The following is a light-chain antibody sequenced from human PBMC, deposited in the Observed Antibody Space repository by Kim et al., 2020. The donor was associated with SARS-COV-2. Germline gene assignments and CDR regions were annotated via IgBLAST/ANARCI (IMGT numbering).Light chain of an antibody. CDR3: QQYGSSPLT. CDR2: GAS. Sequence: LSPGERATTSCRASQSVSSSYLAWDQQKPGQAPRLLIYGASSRATGIPDRFSGSGSGTDFTLTISRLEPEDFAVYYCQQYGSSPLTFGGGTKVEI. CDR1: QSVSSSY. V-gene: IGKV3-20*01. J-gene: IGKJ4*01.